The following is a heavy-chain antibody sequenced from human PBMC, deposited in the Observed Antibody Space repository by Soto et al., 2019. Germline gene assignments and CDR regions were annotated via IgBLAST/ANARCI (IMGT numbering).Heavy chain of an antibody. CDR1: GDTFSSYT. V-gene: IGHV1-69*01. D-gene: IGHD3-22*01. J-gene: IGHJ4*02. Sequence: QVQLVQSGAEVKQPGSSVKVSCKASGDTFSSYTISWVRQAPGQGLEWMGEVIPMFGTTKYPRHFQGRVTITADQATSTAYMELGGLTSEHTAIYYCASEGSYDNSGDSEFGYWGQGTRVSVSS. CDR3: ASEGSYDNSGDSEFGY. CDR2: VIPMFGTT.